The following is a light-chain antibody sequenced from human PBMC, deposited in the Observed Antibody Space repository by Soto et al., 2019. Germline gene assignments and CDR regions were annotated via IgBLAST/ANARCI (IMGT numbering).Light chain of an antibody. V-gene: IGLV2-11*01. CDR3: CSDAGSRSLV. CDR1: SSDIGAYNY. Sequence: QSVLTQPRSVSGSPGESVTISCTGTSSDIGAYNYVFWYRQYPGKSPKLMIYDVYKRPSGVPDRFSGSKSANTASLTISGLQTEDEADYHCCSDAGSRSLVFGGGTKGTVL. J-gene: IGLJ3*02. CDR2: DVY.